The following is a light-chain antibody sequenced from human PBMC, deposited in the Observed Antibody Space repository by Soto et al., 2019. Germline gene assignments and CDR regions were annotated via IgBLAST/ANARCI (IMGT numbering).Light chain of an antibody. Sequence: QSALTQPASVSGSPGQSITISCTGTSIDVGAYDFVSWYQQHPGQAPKLMIFDVSDRPSGVSNRFSGSKSGNTASLTISGLQAEDEADYYCASYTSSITLYVLGTGTKLTVL. V-gene: IGLV2-14*03. J-gene: IGLJ1*01. CDR2: DVS. CDR3: ASYTSSITLYV. CDR1: SIDVGAYDF.